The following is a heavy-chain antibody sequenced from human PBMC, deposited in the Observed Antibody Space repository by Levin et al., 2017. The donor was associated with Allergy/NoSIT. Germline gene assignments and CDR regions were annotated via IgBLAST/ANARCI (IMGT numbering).Heavy chain of an antibody. D-gene: IGHD1-26*01. Sequence: GGSLRLSCAASGFTFSSYAMNWVRQAPGKGLEWVSSIIASGGSTYYADSVKGRFTIYRDNSKSTLYLQMNSLRAEDAAGYYCAKPGRGMVGASYFDYWGQGSLVTVSS. J-gene: IGHJ4*02. CDR3: AKPGRGMVGASYFDY. V-gene: IGHV3-23*01. CDR2: IIASGGST. CDR1: GFTFSSYA.